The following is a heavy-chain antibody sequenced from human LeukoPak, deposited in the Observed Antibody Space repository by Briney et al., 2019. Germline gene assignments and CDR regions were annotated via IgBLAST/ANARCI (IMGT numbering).Heavy chain of an antibody. CDR1: GGSISSGSYY. Sequence: PSETLSLTCIVSGGSISSGSYYWSWIRQPAGKGLEWIGRIYTSGSTNYNPSLKSRVTISVDTSKNQFSLKLSSVTAADTAVYYCARGVWFGESSNWFDPWGQGTLVTVSS. CDR2: IYTSGST. D-gene: IGHD3-10*01. V-gene: IGHV4-61*02. J-gene: IGHJ5*02. CDR3: ARGVWFGESSNWFDP.